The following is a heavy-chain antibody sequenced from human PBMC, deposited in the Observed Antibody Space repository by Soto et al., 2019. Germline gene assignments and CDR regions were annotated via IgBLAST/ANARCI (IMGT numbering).Heavy chain of an antibody. CDR2: ISGSGGST. CDR1: GFTFSSYA. Sequence: GGSLRLSCAASGFTFSSYAMSWVRQAPGKGLEWVSAISGSGGSTYYADSVKGRFTISRDNSKNTLYLQMNSLRAEDTAVYYCAKVPSIAARPRYYYYGMDVWGQVTTGTVS. V-gene: IGHV3-23*01. D-gene: IGHD6-6*01. CDR3: AKVPSIAARPRYYYYGMDV. J-gene: IGHJ6*02.